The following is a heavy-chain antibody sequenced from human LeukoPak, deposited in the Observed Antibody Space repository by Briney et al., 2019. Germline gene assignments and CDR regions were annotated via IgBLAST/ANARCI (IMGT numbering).Heavy chain of an antibody. CDR3: ARSRRGGRRPMNYYYGMDV. J-gene: IGHJ6*02. D-gene: IGHD3-16*01. Sequence: SETLSLTCTVSGGSISSGGYYWSWIRQHPGKGLEWIGYIYYSGSTCYNPSLKSRVTISVDTSKNQFSLKLSSVTAADTAVYYCARSRRGGRRPMNYYYGMDVWGQGTTVTVSS. CDR2: IYYSGST. CDR1: GGSISSGGYY. V-gene: IGHV4-31*03.